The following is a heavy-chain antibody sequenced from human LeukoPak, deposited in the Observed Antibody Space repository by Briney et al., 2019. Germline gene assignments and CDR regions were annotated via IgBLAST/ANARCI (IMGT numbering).Heavy chain of an antibody. V-gene: IGHV3-30*18. J-gene: IGHJ6*02. CDR1: GFTFSSYG. CDR3: AKDRAVRGVTLFPYYYYGMDV. Sequence: GGSLRLSCAAPGFTFSSYGMHWVRQAPGKGLECVAVISYDGSNKYYADSVKGRFTISRDNSKNTLYLQMNSLRAEDTAVYYCAKDRAVRGVTLFPYYYYGMDVSGQGTTVTVSS. D-gene: IGHD3-10*01. CDR2: ISYDGSNK.